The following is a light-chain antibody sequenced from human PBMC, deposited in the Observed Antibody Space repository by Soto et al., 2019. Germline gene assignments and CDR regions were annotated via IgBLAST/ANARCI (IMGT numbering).Light chain of an antibody. Sequence: QSALTQPRSVSGSPGQSVTISCTGTSSDVGGYNYVSWYQQHPGKAPKVIIYDVSKRPSGVPDRFSGSKSGSTASLTISGLQAEDESDFYCSSFAGSSTLIFGGGTKLT. CDR3: SSFAGSSTLI. CDR2: DVS. J-gene: IGLJ2*01. V-gene: IGLV2-11*01. CDR1: SSDVGGYNY.